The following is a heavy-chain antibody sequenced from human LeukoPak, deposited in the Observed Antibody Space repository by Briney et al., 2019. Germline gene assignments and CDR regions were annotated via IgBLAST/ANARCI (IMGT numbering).Heavy chain of an antibody. Sequence: GGSLRPSCAASGFTFSSYAMHWVRQAPGKGREWVAVISYDGSNKYYADSVKGRFTISRDNSKNTLYLQMNSLRAEDTAVYYCARDWYYGDYGGAFDIWGQGTMVTVSS. CDR3: ARDWYYGDYGGAFDI. CDR2: ISYDGSNK. V-gene: IGHV3-30*04. J-gene: IGHJ3*02. D-gene: IGHD4-17*01. CDR1: GFTFSSYA.